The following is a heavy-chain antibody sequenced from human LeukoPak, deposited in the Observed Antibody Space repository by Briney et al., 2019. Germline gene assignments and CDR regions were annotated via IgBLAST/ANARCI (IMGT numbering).Heavy chain of an antibody. D-gene: IGHD3-22*01. CDR1: GYTFTSYG. CDR3: ARDRPPYDYDSSGTEFDY. J-gene: IGHJ4*02. CDR2: ISAYTGNT. Sequence: ASVKFSCKASGYTFTSYGISCVRQAPGQGLEWMGWISAYTGNTNYAQKLQGRVTMTTDPSTSTASMELRSLRSDDTAVYYCARDRPPYDYDSSGTEFDYGGQGTLVTVSS. V-gene: IGHV1-18*01.